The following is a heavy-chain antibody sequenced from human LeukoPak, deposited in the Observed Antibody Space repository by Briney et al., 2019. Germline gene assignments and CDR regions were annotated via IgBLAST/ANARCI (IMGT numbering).Heavy chain of an antibody. D-gene: IGHD1-26*01. Sequence: PSETLSLTCTVSGGSISGYYWSWIRQPPGKGLEWITYIFYSGSTNYNPSLKSRVTISADTSKNQFSLKLSSVTAADTAVYYCARTQVGAFDYWGQGTLVTVSS. CDR3: ARTQVGAFDY. V-gene: IGHV4-59*12. CDR2: IFYSGST. CDR1: GGSISGYY. J-gene: IGHJ4*02.